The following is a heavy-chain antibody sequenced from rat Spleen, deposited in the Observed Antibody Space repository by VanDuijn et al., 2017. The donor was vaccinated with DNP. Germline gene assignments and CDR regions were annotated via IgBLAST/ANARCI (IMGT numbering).Heavy chain of an antibody. J-gene: IGHJ3*01. CDR1: GFTFSDYA. D-gene: IGHD1-2*01. CDR2: ISPSGGNT. V-gene: IGHV5-19*01. CDR3: VRHEDSSSHIYGFAY. Sequence: EVQLVESGGGLVQPGRSLKLSCAASGFTFSDYAMHWIRQAPTKGLEWVASISPSGGNTHYRDSVRGRFTISRDNAKSTLYLQMDSLRSEDTATYYCVRHEDSSSHIYGFAYWGQGTLVTVSS.